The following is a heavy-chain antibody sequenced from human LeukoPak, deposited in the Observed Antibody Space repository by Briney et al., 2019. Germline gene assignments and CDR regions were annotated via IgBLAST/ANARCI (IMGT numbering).Heavy chain of an antibody. CDR1: GFTFSSDS. CDR2: ISGSSSYI. J-gene: IGHJ4*02. D-gene: IGHD4-17*01. Sequence: GGSLRLPCAASGFTFSSDSMNWVRQAPGKGLEWVSSISGSSSYIYYADSVKGRFTISRDNAKNSLYLQMNSLRAEDTAVYYCASGDYGDYAIYWGQGALVTVSS. V-gene: IGHV3-21*01. CDR3: ASGDYGDYAIY.